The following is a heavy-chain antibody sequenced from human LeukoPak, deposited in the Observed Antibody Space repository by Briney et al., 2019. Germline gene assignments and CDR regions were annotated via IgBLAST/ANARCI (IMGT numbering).Heavy chain of an antibody. V-gene: IGHV4-39*01. CDR2: IYYSGST. CDR3: ARGKTWPRRYFDY. D-gene: IGHD5-12*01. J-gene: IGHJ4*02. CDR1: GGSISSSSYY. Sequence: PSETLSLTCTVSGGSISSSSYYWGWIRQPPGKGLEWIGSIYYSGSTYYNPSLKSRVTISVDTSKNQFSLKLSSVTAADTAVYYCARGKTWPRRYFDYWGQGTLVTVSS.